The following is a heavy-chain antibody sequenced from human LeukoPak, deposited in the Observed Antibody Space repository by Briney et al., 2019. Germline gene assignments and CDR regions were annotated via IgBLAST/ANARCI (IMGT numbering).Heavy chain of an antibody. J-gene: IGHJ4*02. CDR3: AKNNGWFHLAQ. CDR1: GFNFRDHW. CDR2: IKNDGSES. V-gene: IGHV3-7*03. D-gene: IGHD6-19*01. Sequence: GGSLRLSCAASGFNFRDHWMDWVRQAPGKGLGWVGHIKNDGSESYYVDSLKGRFSISRDNTNNALYLQMNSLRVEDTAVYYCAKNNGWFHLAQWGQGTLVTVSS.